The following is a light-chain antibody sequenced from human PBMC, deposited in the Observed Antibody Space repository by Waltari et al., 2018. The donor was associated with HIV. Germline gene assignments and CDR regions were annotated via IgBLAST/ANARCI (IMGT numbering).Light chain of an antibody. CDR1: SSNIGAGYA. J-gene: IGLJ3*02. CDR2: GNT. V-gene: IGLV1-40*01. Sequence: QSVLTQPPSVSGAPGQRVTISCTGSSSNIGAGYAVHWYQQLPGTAPKLLIYGNTNRPSGVPDRFSGSKSGTSASLAITGLQADDEADYYCQSYDTSLSGSVFGGGTKVTV. CDR3: QSYDTSLSGSV.